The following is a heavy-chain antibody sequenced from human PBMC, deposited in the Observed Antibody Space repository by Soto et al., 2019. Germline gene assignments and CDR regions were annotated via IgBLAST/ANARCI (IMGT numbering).Heavy chain of an antibody. J-gene: IGHJ4*02. V-gene: IGHV4-59*01. CDR3: ARDRDYGDYLFDY. CDR2: IYYSGST. D-gene: IGHD4-17*01. Sequence: PSETLSLTCTVSGGSIRSYYWSWIRQPPGKGLEWIGYIYYSGSTNYNPSLKSRVTISVDTSKNQFSLKLSSVTAADTAVYYCARDRDYGDYLFDYWGQGTLVTVSS. CDR1: GGSIRSYY.